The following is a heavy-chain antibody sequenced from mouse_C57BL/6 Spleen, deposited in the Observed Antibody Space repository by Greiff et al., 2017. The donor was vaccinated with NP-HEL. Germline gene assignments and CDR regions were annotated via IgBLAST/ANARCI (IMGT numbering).Heavy chain of an antibody. D-gene: IGHD1-1*01. Sequence: VQLQQPGAELVKPGASVKVSCKASGYTFTSYWMHWVKQRPGQGLEWIGRIHPSDSDTNYNQKFKGKATLTVDKSSSTAYMQLSSLTSEDSAVYYCARGFITTVVGDAMDYWGQGTSVTVSS. CDR1: GYTFTSYW. CDR2: IHPSDSDT. CDR3: ARGFITTVVGDAMDY. V-gene: IGHV1-74*01. J-gene: IGHJ4*01.